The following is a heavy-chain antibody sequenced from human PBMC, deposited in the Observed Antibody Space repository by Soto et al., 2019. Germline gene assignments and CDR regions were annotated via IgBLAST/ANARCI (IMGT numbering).Heavy chain of an antibody. Sequence: SLTCAVSGGSISSNSGWGWVRQSPGKGLEWFGDIHHSGSTNYNPSLKSRVTISLDKSKNQFSLKLSSVTAADTAVYYCARSSGWYAVDYWGQGTLVTVSS. D-gene: IGHD6-19*01. CDR2: IHHSGST. V-gene: IGHV4-4*02. CDR1: GGSISSNSG. CDR3: ARSSGWYAVDY. J-gene: IGHJ4*02.